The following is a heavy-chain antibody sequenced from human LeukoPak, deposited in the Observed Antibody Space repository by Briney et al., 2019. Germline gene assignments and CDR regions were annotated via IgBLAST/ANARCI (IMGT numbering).Heavy chain of an antibody. CDR1: GGSISSYY. V-gene: IGHV4-59*08. CDR3: ARWNYYDSSGYRVFDL. J-gene: IGHJ2*01. CDR2: IYYSGST. D-gene: IGHD3-22*01. Sequence: SETLPLTCTVSGGSISSYYWSWIRQPPGKGLEWIGYIYYSGSTNYNPSLKSRVTISVDTSKNQFSLKLSSVTAADTAVYYCARWNYYDSSGYRVFDLWGRGTRVTVSS.